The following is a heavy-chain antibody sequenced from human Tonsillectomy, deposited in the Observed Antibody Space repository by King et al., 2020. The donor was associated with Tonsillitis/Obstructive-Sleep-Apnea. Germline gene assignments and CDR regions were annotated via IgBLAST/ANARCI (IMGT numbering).Heavy chain of an antibody. CDR2: VYSGGRT. J-gene: IGHJ4*02. CDR3: AKDIDNEYNNYARYS. V-gene: IGHV3-66*01. Sequence: WFRQAPGKGLEGVAVVYSGGRTFYADFVKCRFTISRDNSKNTVYLQMNSLMVEDTAVYYCAKDIDNEYNNYARYSWGQGTLVIVSS. D-gene: IGHD4-11*01.